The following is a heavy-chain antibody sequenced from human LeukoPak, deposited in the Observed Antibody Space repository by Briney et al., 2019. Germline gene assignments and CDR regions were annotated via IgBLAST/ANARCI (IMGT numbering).Heavy chain of an antibody. V-gene: IGHV4-59*01. D-gene: IGHD3-22*01. CDR1: GDSISSYY. J-gene: IGHJ4*02. Sequence: SETLSLTCTVSGDSISSYYWSWIRQPPGKGLEWIGYIYYSGSTNYNPSLKSRVTISVDTSKNQFSLKLSSVTAADTAVYYCARALASGYYFDYWGQGTLVTVSS. CDR3: ARALASGYYFDY. CDR2: IYYSGST.